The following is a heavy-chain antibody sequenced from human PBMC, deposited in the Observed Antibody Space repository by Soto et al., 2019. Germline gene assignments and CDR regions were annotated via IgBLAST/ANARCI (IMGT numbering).Heavy chain of an antibody. D-gene: IGHD2-2*01. J-gene: IGHJ4*02. V-gene: IGHV1-2*04. Sequence: ASVKVSCKASGYTFTSYDINWVRQAPGQGLEWMGWINPNSGGTNYAQKFQGWVTMTRDTSISTAYMELSRLRSDDTAVYYCARSYCSSTSCHPYFDYWGQGTLVTVSS. CDR3: ARSYCSSTSCHPYFDY. CDR2: INPNSGGT. CDR1: GYTFTSYD.